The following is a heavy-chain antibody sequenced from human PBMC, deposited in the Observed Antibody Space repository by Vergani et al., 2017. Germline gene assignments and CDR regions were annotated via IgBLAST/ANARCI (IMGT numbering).Heavy chain of an antibody. CDR1: GFTFSSYA. CDR3: ARDPPYDFWSGKGGSDY. V-gene: IGHV3-23*01. Sequence: EVQLLESGGGLVQPGGSLRLSCAASGFTFSSYAMSWVRQAPGKGLEWVSAISGSGGSTYYADSVKGRFTISRDNAKNSLYLQMNSLRAEDTAVYYCARDPPYDFWSGKGGSDYWGQGTLVTVSS. D-gene: IGHD3-3*01. CDR2: ISGSGGST. J-gene: IGHJ4*02.